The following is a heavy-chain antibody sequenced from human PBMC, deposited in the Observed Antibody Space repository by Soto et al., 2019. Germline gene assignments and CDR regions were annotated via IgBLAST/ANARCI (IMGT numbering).Heavy chain of an antibody. D-gene: IGHD6-6*01. CDR2: ISWNSGSI. J-gene: IGHJ4*02. CDR1: GFSFDDYA. Sequence: EVQLVESGGGLVQPGRSLRLSCAASGFSFDDYAMHWVRQAPGKGLEWVSGISWNSGSIGYADSVRGRFTIYRDNAKNSLYLRMNSLRADDTALYYCAKDSGAGNSYTSSSFDYWGQGTLVTVSS. CDR3: AKDSGAGNSYTSSSFDY. V-gene: IGHV3-9*01.